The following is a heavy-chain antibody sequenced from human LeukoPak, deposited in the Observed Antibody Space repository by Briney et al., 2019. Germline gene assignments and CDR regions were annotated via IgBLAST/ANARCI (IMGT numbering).Heavy chain of an antibody. CDR3: ARSEYYYDSSGYPNGFYFDY. CDR2: IIPIFGTA. V-gene: IGHV1-69*05. J-gene: IGHJ4*02. Sequence: ASVKASCKASGGTFSSYAISWVRQAPGQGLEWMGGIIPIFGTANYAQKFQGRVTITTDESTSTAYMELSSLRSEDTAVYYCARSEYYYDSSGYPNGFYFDYWGQGTLVTVSS. D-gene: IGHD3-22*01. CDR1: GGTFSSYA.